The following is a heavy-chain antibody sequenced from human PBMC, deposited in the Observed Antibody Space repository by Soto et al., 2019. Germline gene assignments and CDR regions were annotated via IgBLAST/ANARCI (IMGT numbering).Heavy chain of an antibody. J-gene: IGHJ3*02. CDR3: AGYTYYYDSSGYPGDAFDI. V-gene: IGHV3-48*02. CDR2: ISSSSSTI. D-gene: IGHD3-22*01. Sequence: GSLRLSCAASGFTFSSYSMNWVRQAPGKGLEWVSYISSSSSTIYYADSVKGRFTISRDNAKNSLYLQMNSLRDEDTAVYYCAGYTYYYDSSGYPGDAFDIWGQGTMVTVSS. CDR1: GFTFSSYS.